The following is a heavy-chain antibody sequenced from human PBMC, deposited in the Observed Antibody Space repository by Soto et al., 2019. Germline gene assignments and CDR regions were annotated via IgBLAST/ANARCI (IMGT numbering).Heavy chain of an antibody. J-gene: IGHJ6*02. Sequence: PGGSLRLSCAASGFTFSTYDMHWVRQAPGKGLEWVAIIWSDGSNKYYKDSLTGRFTISRDNSKNTLYLQMNGLRVEDTAVYYCARQYASPPYWSVAYSYGSASGGGMDVWGQGTTVTVSS. V-gene: IGHV3-33*01. CDR2: IWSDGSNK. CDR1: GFTFSTYD. CDR3: ARQYASPPYWSVAYSYGSASGGGMDV. D-gene: IGHD5-18*01.